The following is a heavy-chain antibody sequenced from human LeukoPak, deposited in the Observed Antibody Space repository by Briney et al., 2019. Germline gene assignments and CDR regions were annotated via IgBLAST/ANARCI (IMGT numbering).Heavy chain of an antibody. J-gene: IGHJ4*02. CDR2: IGTDDEA. CDR1: GFXFSNYD. V-gene: IGHV3-13*04. D-gene: IGHD6-13*01. Sequence: PGGSLRLSCAASGFXFSNYDMHWVRQPTGKGLEWVSVIGTDDEAYYSGSVKGRFTISRDNSKNTLYLQMNSLRAEDTAVYYCAKDGGDSSSWYGTYYFDYWGQGTLVTVSS. CDR3: AKDGGDSSSWYGTYYFDY.